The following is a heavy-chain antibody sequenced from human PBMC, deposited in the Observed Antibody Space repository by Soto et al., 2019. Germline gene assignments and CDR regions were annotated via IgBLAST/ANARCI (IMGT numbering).Heavy chain of an antibody. CDR1: GYTFTGYY. CDR3: ARGIVGATSYAFDI. CDR2: INPNSGGT. J-gene: IGHJ3*02. V-gene: IGHV1-2*04. Sequence: QVQLVQSGAEVKKPGASVKVSCKASGYTFTGYYMHWVRQAPGQGLEWMGWINPNSGGTNYAQKFQGWVTMTRDTXXSTAYMELSRLRSDDTAVYYCARGIVGATSYAFDIWGQGTMVTVSS. D-gene: IGHD1-26*01.